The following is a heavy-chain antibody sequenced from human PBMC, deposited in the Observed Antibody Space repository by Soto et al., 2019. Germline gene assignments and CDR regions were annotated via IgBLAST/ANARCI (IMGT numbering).Heavy chain of an antibody. J-gene: IGHJ6*03. CDR1: GGAIRWYY. CDR2: INHSGST. Sequence: ETISSTGAAYGGAIRWYYWGWVRQTTGKGLEWIGEINHSGSTNYNPSLKSRVTISVDTSKNQFSLKLSSVTAADTAVYYCARGITIFGVVKKTEPYYYYMDVWGKGTTVTVSS. D-gene: IGHD3-3*01. V-gene: IGHV4-34*01. CDR3: ARGITIFGVVKKTEPYYYYMDV.